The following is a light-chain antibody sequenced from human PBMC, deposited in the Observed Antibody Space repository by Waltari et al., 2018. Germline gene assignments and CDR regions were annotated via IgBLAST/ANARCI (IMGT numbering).Light chain of an antibody. Sequence: DIQMTQSPSTLYASVENRVTITCRASQSLSGWLAWYQQKPGKAPKVLIYKASNLQSGVPSRFSGSGSGTEYTLTINSLQPDDFATYYCQQYHSSPPWTFGQGTRVEIK. V-gene: IGKV1-5*03. CDR1: QSLSGW. CDR3: QQYHSSPPWT. CDR2: KAS. J-gene: IGKJ1*01.